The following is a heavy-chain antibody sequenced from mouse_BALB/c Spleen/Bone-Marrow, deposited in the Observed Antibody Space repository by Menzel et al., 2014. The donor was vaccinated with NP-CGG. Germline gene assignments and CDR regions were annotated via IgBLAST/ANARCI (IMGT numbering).Heavy chain of an antibody. Sequence: VQVVESGDELVRPGTSVKVSCKASGYAFTNYLIEWFKQRPGQGLEWIGRINPGIGGTTYNAKFKGKATLTADKSSTTAYMQLSSLTSDDSAVYFCARFTRDYWGQGTTLTVSS. CDR1: GYAFTNYL. CDR2: INPGIGGT. CDR3: ARFTRDY. J-gene: IGHJ2*01. V-gene: IGHV1-54*01.